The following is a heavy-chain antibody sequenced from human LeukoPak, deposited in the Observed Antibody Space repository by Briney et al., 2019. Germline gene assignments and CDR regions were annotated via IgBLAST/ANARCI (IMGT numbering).Heavy chain of an antibody. J-gene: IGHJ6*02. CDR3: ARGDSYYYYGMDV. CDR1: GASITSHY. CDR2: ILYTGST. Sequence: SETLSLICTVSGASITSHYWSWIRQPPGKGLEWIGNILYTGSTNYNPSLRGRVTMSVDPSKNHFSLALTSVTAADTAVYYCARGDSYYYYGMDVWGQGTTVTVSS. V-gene: IGHV4-59*11.